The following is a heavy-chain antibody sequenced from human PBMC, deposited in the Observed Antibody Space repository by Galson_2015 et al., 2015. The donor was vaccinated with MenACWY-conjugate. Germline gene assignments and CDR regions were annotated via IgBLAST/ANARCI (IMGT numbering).Heavy chain of an antibody. CDR2: ITDSGVSR. Sequence: SLRLSCAASGFTFSSYVMSWVRQAPGKGLEWVSSITDSGVSRYYADSVKGRFTLSRDNSKNTLYLQMNSLRAEDTAVYYCAKGGYGGYLWGHFDYWGQGTLVTVSS. J-gene: IGHJ4*02. CDR1: GFTFSSYV. CDR3: AKGGYGGYLWGHFDY. D-gene: IGHD4-17*01. V-gene: IGHV3-23*01.